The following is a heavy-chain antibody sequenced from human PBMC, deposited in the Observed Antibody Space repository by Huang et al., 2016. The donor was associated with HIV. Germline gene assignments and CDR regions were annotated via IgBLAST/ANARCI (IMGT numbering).Heavy chain of an antibody. D-gene: IGHD6-19*01. CDR2: IYYSGTT. V-gene: IGHV4-39*01. J-gene: IGHJ4*02. Sequence: QLQLQESGPGLVKPSETLSLTCAVSGGSVSSSTYYWGWIRQPPGKGLEWLGSIYYSGTTYYNPSLKSRVTISVDTSKNQFSLKLNSVTAADTAVYYCARHDKQWLGLFDYWGQGTLVTVSS. CDR1: GGSVSSSTYY. CDR3: ARHDKQWLGLFDY.